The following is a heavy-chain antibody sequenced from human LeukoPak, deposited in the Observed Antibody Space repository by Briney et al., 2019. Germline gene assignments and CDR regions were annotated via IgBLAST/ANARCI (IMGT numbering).Heavy chain of an antibody. V-gene: IGHV4-59*01. CDR3: ARDLNSGSLFDY. J-gene: IGHJ4*02. D-gene: IGHD1-26*01. Sequence: SETLSLTCTVSGGSISSYYWSWIRQPPGKGLEWIGYIYYSGSTNYNPSLKSRATISVDTSKNQFSLKLSSVTAADTAVYYCARDLNSGSLFDYWGQGTLVTVSS. CDR2: IYYSGST. CDR1: GGSISSYY.